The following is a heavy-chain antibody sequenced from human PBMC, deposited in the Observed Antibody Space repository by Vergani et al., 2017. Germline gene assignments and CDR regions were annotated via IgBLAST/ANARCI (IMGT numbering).Heavy chain of an antibody. CDR3: ANLAAAGTTF. V-gene: IGHV3-66*01. CDR1: GFTFSDYY. J-gene: IGHJ4*02. CDR2: IYSGGST. Sequence: VQLVESGGGLVKPGGSLRLSCAASGFTFSDYYMSWIRQAPGKGLEWVSVIYSGGSTYYADSVKGRFTISRDNSKNTLYLQMNSLRAEDTAVYYCANLAAAGTTFWGQGTLVTVSS. D-gene: IGHD6-13*01.